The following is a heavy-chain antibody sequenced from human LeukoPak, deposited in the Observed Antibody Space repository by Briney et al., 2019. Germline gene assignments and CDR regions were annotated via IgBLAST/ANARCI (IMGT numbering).Heavy chain of an antibody. CDR1: GYSFTSYW. J-gene: IGHJ4*02. V-gene: IGHV5-51*01. Sequence: GESLKISCKGSGYSFTSYWIGWVRQMPGKGLEWMGIIYPGDSDTRYSPSFQGQVTISADKSISTAYLQWSSLKASDTAMYYCARGVEMATIFDLGYFDYWGQGTQVTVSS. CDR3: ARGVEMATIFDLGYFDY. CDR2: IYPGDSDT. D-gene: IGHD5-24*01.